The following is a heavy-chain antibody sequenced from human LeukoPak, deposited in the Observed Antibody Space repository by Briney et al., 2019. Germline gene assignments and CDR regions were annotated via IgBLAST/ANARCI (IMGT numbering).Heavy chain of an antibody. D-gene: IGHD3-22*01. Sequence: SETLSLTCTVSGGSISSSSYYWGWIRQPPGKGLEWIGNIYYSGSTYYNPSLKSRVTKSVDTSKNQFSLKLSSVTAADTAVYYCARDGDSSGYYYGSFDYWGQGTLVTVSS. CDR1: GGSISSSSYY. CDR2: IYYSGST. J-gene: IGHJ4*02. V-gene: IGHV4-39*07. CDR3: ARDGDSSGYYYGSFDY.